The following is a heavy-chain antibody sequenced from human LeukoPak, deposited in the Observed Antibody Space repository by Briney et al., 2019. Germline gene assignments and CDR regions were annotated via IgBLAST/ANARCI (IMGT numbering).Heavy chain of an antibody. CDR3: AKGLVVGHTMIVVVALDY. D-gene: IGHD3-22*01. CDR1: GFTFSSYA. V-gene: IGHV3-23*01. J-gene: IGHJ4*02. CDR2: ISGSGGST. Sequence: GGSQRLSCAASGFTFSSYAMSWVRQAPGKGLEWVSAISGSGGSTYYADSVKGRFTISRDNSKNTLYLQMNSLRAEDTAVYYCAKGLVVGHTMIVVVALDYWGQGTLVTVSS.